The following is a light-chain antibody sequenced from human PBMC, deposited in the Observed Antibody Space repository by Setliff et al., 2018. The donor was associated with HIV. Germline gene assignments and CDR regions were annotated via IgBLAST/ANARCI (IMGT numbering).Light chain of an antibody. CDR1: SSYVGTYNY. Sequence: QSVLTQPASVSGSPGQSITISCTGTSSYVGTYNYVSWYQQHPGKAPKLMIYDVSKRPSGVSDRFSGSKSGNTASLTISGLQAEDEADYYCTSYTSSDIYVFATGTKVTVL. CDR2: DVS. V-gene: IGLV2-14*03. J-gene: IGLJ1*01. CDR3: TSYTSSDIYV.